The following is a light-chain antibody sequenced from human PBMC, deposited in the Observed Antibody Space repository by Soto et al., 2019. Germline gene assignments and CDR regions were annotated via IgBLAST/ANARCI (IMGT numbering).Light chain of an antibody. CDR2: ATS. J-gene: IGKJ1*01. Sequence: AIQMTQSPSSLSASVGDRVTISCRTSQDIRTELGWYQQKPGKAPKRLIYATSNLQSGVPSRFSGSGSGTDFTLTISSLQPEDFATYYCLQDYDYPRTFGPGNKVEVK. CDR1: QDIRTE. V-gene: IGKV1-6*01. CDR3: LQDYDYPRT.